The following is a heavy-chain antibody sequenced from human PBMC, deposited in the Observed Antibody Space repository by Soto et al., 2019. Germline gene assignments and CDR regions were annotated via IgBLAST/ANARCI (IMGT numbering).Heavy chain of an antibody. V-gene: IGHV1-24*01. Sequence: GASVKVSCKVSGYTLTELSMHWVRQAPGKGLEWMGGFDPEDGETIYAQKFQGRVTMTEDTSTDTAYMELSSLRSEDTAVYYCAQVAGTRRNIHAEYFQHWGQGTLVTVSS. D-gene: IGHD6-19*01. CDR3: AQVAGTRRNIHAEYFQH. J-gene: IGHJ1*01. CDR2: FDPEDGET. CDR1: GYTLTELS.